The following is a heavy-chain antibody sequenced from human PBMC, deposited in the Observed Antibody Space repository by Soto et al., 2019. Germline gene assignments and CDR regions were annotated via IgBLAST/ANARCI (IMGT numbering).Heavy chain of an antibody. D-gene: IGHD2-2*01. CDR1: VLTFSSYG. Sequence: GSLRLSCAASVLTFSSYGMHWVRQAPGKGLEGVAVISYDGSNKYYADSVKGRFTISRDNSKNTLYLQMNSLRAEDTAVYYCAVGYCSSTSCYAPRLYYYGMDVWGQGTTVTVSS. CDR3: AVGYCSSTSCYAPRLYYYGMDV. CDR2: ISYDGSNK. V-gene: IGHV3-30*03. J-gene: IGHJ6*02.